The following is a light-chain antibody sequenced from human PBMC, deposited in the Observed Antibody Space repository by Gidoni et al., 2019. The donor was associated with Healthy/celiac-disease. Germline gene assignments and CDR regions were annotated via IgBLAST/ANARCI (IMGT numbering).Light chain of an antibody. CDR1: QSGINRY. V-gene: IGKV3-20*01. Sequence: EIVLTQSPGTLSLSPGERATLSCRASQSGINRYLPWHQQQPVQAPRLLIYGASSRATGIPDMFSGSGSATDFTLTISRLEPEDFAVYYCQQYGSSPPRITFGPGTKVDIK. CDR3: QQYGSSPPRIT. CDR2: GAS. J-gene: IGKJ3*01.